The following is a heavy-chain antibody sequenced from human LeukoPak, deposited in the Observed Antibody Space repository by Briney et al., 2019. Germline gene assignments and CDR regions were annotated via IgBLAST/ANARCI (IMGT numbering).Heavy chain of an antibody. CDR1: GFTFSSCA. J-gene: IGHJ6*03. D-gene: IGHD4-17*01. CDR3: AKLPYGDYVLDYYYYMDV. V-gene: IGHV3-64*01. CDR2: ISSNGGST. Sequence: GGSLRLSCAASGFTFSSCAMHWVRQAPGKGLEYVSAISSNGGSTYYANSVKGRFTISRDNSKNTLYLQMGSLRAEDTAVYYCAKLPYGDYVLDYYYYMDVWGKGTTVTISS.